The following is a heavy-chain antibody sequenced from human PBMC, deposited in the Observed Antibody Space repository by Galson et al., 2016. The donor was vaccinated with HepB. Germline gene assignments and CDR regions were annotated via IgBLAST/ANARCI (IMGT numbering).Heavy chain of an antibody. CDR3: ARDKDSSNWYFFGL. D-gene: IGHD6-19*01. Sequence: SLRLSCAASGSTFSDYSMSWVRQAPGKGLEWISYISSTSTAIYYADSVKGRFTVSRDNARNSLYLQMSSLRAEDTAFYYCARDKDSSNWYFFGLWGLGTLVTVSS. V-gene: IGHV3-48*04. J-gene: IGHJ4*02. CDR2: ISSTSTAI. CDR1: GSTFSDYS.